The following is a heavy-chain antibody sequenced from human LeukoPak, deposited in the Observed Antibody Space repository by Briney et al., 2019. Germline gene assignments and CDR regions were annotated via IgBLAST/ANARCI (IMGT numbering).Heavy chain of an antibody. CDR2: IRYDGSNK. Sequence: GGSLRLSCAASGFTFSSYGMHWVRQAPGKGLEWVAFIRYDGSNKYYADSVKGRFTISRDNSKNTLYLQMNSLRAEDTAVYYCASKEAGWFGGSIDYWGQGTLVTVSS. J-gene: IGHJ4*02. V-gene: IGHV3-30*02. D-gene: IGHD3-10*01. CDR3: ASKEAGWFGGSIDY. CDR1: GFTFSSYG.